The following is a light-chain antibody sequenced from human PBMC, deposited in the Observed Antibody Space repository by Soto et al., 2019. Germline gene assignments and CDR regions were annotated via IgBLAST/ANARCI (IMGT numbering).Light chain of an antibody. CDR3: QQYTLYLET. CDR1: QSISKW. Sequence: DVHMTQAPSTRCAHVVHIVIITGGASQSISKWLALDEQKPGIAPNLLIYDASSLQSGVPARFSGSGSGTEFTLTISDLQPDDFATDYCQQYTLYLETFGQGTKVDIK. V-gene: IGKV1-5*01. CDR2: DAS. J-gene: IGKJ1*01.